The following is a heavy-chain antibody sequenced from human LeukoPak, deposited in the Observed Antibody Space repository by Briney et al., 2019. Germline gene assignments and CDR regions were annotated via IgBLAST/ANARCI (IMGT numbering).Heavy chain of an antibody. V-gene: IGHV1-46*01. J-gene: IGHJ2*01. D-gene: IGHD3-16*01. CDR3: ARAPYYDGAGGYFDL. Sequence: ASVKVSCKASGYTFTSYDINWVRQALGQGLEWMGIINPSGGSTSYAQKFQGRVTMTRDMSTSTVYMELSSLRSEDTAVYYCARAPYYDGAGGYFDLWGRGTLVTVSS. CDR1: GYTFTSYD. CDR2: INPSGGST.